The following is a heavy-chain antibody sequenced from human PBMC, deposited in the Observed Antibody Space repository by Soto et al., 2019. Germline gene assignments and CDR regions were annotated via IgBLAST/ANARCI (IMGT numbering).Heavy chain of an antibody. J-gene: IGHJ5*02. CDR2: TYYRSKWYN. Sequence: QVQLQQSGPGLVKPSQTLSLTCAISGDSVSSNSAAWNWIRQSPSRGLEWLGRTYYRSKWYNDYAVSVKSRITINPDTSKNQFSLQLNSVTPEDTAVYYCARSRVLWFGELYNNWFDPWGQGTLVTVSS. D-gene: IGHD3-10*01. V-gene: IGHV6-1*01. CDR1: GDSVSSNSAA. CDR3: ARSRVLWFGELYNNWFDP.